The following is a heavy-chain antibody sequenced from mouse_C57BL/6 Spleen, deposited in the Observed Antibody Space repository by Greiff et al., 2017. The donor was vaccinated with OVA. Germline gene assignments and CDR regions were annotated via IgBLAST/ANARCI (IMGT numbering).Heavy chain of an antibody. J-gene: IGHJ2*01. Sequence: QVHVKQSGAELVKPGASVKLSCKASGYTFTSYWMHWVKQRPGQGLEWIGMIHPNSGSTNYNEKFKSKATLTVDKSSSTAYMQLSSLTSEDSAVYYCARGYYYGSSPFDYWGQGTTLTVSS. CDR1: GYTFTSYW. CDR2: IHPNSGST. CDR3: ARGYYYGSSPFDY. V-gene: IGHV1-64*01. D-gene: IGHD1-1*01.